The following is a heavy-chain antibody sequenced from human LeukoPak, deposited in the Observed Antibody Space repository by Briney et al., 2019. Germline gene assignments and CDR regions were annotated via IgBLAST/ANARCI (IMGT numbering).Heavy chain of an antibody. V-gene: IGHV3-21*01. CDR2: ISSSSYI. CDR1: GFTFSGYS. Sequence: GGSLRLSCAASGFTFSGYSMNWVRQAPGKGLEWVSSISSSSYIYYADSVKGRFTISRDNAKNSLYLQMNSLRAEDTAVYYCARDPDYYDSSGYYYLDYWGQGTLVTVSS. D-gene: IGHD3-22*01. CDR3: ARDPDYYDSSGYYYLDY. J-gene: IGHJ4*02.